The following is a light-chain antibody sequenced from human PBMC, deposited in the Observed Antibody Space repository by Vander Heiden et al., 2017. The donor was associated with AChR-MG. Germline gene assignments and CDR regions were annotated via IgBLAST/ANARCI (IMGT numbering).Light chain of an antibody. Sequence: DIQMTQSPSALSASVGDRVTITCQASHDIRNFLNWYQQKPGKAPKLLVYDASTLETGAPSRFSGRGSGTHFTFTISSLQPEDTATYYCQQYDDVPLTFGGGTKVEI. J-gene: IGKJ4*01. CDR3: QQYDDVPLT. V-gene: IGKV1-33*01. CDR2: DAS. CDR1: HDIRNF.